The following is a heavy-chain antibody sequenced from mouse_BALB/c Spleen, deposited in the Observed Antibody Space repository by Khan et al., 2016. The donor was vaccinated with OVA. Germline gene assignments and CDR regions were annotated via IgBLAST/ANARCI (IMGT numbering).Heavy chain of an antibody. V-gene: IGHV3-8*02. J-gene: IGHJ2*01. D-gene: IGHD2-14*01. CDR2: ISYSDST. CDR3: ARGNYRYDGYFDY. Sequence: EVKLLESGPSLVKPSQTLSLTCSVTGDSITSGYWNWIRRFPGNKLEYMGYISYSDSTFYYPSLKSRISITRDTSKNQYYLQLNSVTTEDTATYYCARGNYRYDGYFDYWGQGTTLTVSS. CDR1: GDSITSGY.